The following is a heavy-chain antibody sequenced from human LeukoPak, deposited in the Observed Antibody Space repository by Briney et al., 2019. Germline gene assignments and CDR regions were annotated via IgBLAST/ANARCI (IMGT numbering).Heavy chain of an antibody. D-gene: IGHD6-19*01. J-gene: IGHJ6*02. V-gene: IGHV1-2*02. CDR2: INPNSGGT. CDR3: ATDHLKQWLRKEDYYYGMDV. CDR1: GCTFTGYY. Sequence: ASVTVSCKASGCTFTGYYMHWVRQAPGQGLEWMGWINPNSGGTNYAQKFQGRVTMTRDTSISTAYMELSRLRSDDTAVYYCATDHLKQWLRKEDYYYGMDVWGQGTTVTVSS.